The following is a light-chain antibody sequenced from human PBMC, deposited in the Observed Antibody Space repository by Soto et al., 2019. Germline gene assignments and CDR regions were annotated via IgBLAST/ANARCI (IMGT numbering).Light chain of an antibody. Sequence: EIVLTQSPGTLSLSPGGRATLSCRASQSVGTYLAWYQQTPGQAPRLLIYGASSRATGIPDRFSGSGSGTDFTLTISRLEPEDFAVYHCQQYVSIPLIFGGGTKVEIK. V-gene: IGKV3-20*01. J-gene: IGKJ4*01. CDR1: QSVGTY. CDR3: QQYVSIPLI. CDR2: GAS.